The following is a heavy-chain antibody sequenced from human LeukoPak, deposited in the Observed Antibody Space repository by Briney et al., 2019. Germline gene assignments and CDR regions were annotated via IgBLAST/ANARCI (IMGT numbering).Heavy chain of an antibody. CDR3: ARVRSGYYDSSGYYDY. CDR1: GFTFSSYG. J-gene: IGHJ4*02. Sequence: GGSLRLSCAASGFTFSSYGMHWVRQAPGKGLEWVAFIRYDGSNKYYADSVKGRFTISRDNSKNTLYLQMNSLRAEDTAVYYCARVRSGYYDSSGYYDYWGQGTLVTVSS. CDR2: IRYDGSNK. D-gene: IGHD3-22*01. V-gene: IGHV3-30*02.